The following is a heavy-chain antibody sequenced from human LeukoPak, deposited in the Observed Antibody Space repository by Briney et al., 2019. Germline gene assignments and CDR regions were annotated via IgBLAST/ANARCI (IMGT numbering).Heavy chain of an antibody. CDR3: ARLTIDGYNKGDY. D-gene: IGHD5-24*01. CDR1: GGTFSSYA. Sequence: GASVKVSCKASGGTFSSYAISWVRQAPGQGLEWMGRIIPILGIANYAQKFQGRVTITADKSTSTAYMELSSLRSEDTAVYYCARLTIDGYNKGDYWGQGTLVTVSS. J-gene: IGHJ4*02. V-gene: IGHV1-69*04. CDR2: IIPILGIA.